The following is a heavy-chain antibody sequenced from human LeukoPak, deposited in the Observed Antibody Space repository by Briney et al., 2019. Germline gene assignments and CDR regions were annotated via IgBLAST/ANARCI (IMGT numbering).Heavy chain of an antibody. D-gene: IGHD3-10*01. V-gene: IGHV3-48*02. CDR1: GLTFSSYG. CDR2: IGANSAI. J-gene: IGHJ3*02. Sequence: GGSLRLSCAASGLTFSSYGMNWVRQAPGKGLEWISYIGANSAIYYADSVMGRFTISRDNARSSLYLQMNSLRDEDTAVYHCAREGYYGAFDIWGQGTMVTVSS. CDR3: AREGYYGAFDI.